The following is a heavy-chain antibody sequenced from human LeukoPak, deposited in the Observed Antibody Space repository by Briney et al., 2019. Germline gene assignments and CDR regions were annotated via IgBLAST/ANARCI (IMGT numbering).Heavy chain of an antibody. V-gene: IGHV3-7*01. CDR3: ARGAGYCSTTSCSDYYYMDV. CDR1: GFTFSRHW. Sequence: GGSLRLSCVASGFTFSRHWMSWVRQAPGKGLEWVANIKEDGSERFYVDSVKGRFTISRDNAKNSLYLQMNSPRAEDTAVYYCARGAGYCSTTSCSDYYYMDVWGKGTTVTVSS. D-gene: IGHD2-2*01. CDR2: IKEDGSER. J-gene: IGHJ6*03.